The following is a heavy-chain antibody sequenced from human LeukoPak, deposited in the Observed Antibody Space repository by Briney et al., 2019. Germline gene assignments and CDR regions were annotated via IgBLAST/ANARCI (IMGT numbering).Heavy chain of an antibody. D-gene: IGHD1-26*01. CDR1: GFMFGEYG. V-gene: IGHV3-30*18. CDR3: AKALSPVGATRQPSDAFDI. CDR2: ISYDGSNK. J-gene: IGHJ3*02. Sequence: PGGSLRLSCAASGFMFGEYGMHWVRQAPGKGLEWVAVISYDGSNKYYADSVKGRFTISRDNSKNTLYLQMNSLRAEDTAVYYCAKALSPVGATRQPSDAFDIWGQGTMVTVSS.